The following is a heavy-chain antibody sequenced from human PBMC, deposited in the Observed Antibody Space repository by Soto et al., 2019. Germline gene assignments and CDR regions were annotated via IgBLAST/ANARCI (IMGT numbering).Heavy chain of an antibody. CDR2: INPNSGGT. V-gene: IGHV1-2*02. CDR1: GYTFTGYY. CDR3: ARGLWFGENWFDP. Sequence: ASVKVSCKASGYTFTGYYMHWVRQAPGQGLEWMGWINPNSGGTNYAQKFQGRVTMTRDTPISTAYMELSRLRSDDTAVYYCARGLWFGENWFDPWGQGTLVTVSS. J-gene: IGHJ5*02. D-gene: IGHD3-10*01.